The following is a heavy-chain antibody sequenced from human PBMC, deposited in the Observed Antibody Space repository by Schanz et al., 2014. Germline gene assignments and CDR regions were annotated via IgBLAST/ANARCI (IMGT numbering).Heavy chain of an antibody. CDR2: VRNKNNRYTT. V-gene: IGHV3-72*01. Sequence: EGQLAESGGGLVQPGGSLRLSCAVSGFTVSSNHMSWVRQAPGKGLEWVGRVRNKNNRYTTEYAASVKGRFTISRDDSKNSLYMQMNSLKTEDTAMYYCARRASCSRSGCPFDSWGQGTLVTVSS. CDR1: GFTVSSNH. D-gene: IGHD2-2*01. CDR3: ARRASCSRSGCPFDS. J-gene: IGHJ4*02.